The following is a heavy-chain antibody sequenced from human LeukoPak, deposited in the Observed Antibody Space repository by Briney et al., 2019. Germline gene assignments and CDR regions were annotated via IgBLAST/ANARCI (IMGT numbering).Heavy chain of an antibody. D-gene: IGHD6-19*01. Sequence: ASVKVSCKASGYTFTGYYMHWVRQATGQGLEWMGWMNPNSGNTGYAQKFQGRVTMTRNTSISTAYMELSSLRSEDTAVYYCARGRGSSGEIDYWGQGTLVTVSS. CDR2: MNPNSGNT. J-gene: IGHJ4*02. CDR3: ARGRGSSGEIDY. V-gene: IGHV1-8*02. CDR1: GYTFTGYY.